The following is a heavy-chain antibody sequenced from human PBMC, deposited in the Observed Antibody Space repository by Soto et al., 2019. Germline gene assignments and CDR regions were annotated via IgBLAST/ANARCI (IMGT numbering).Heavy chain of an antibody. CDR1: GFTFSSYA. V-gene: IGHV3-23*01. CDR2: ISGSGGST. Sequence: GGSLRLSCAASGFTFSSYAMSWVRQAPGKGLEWVSAISGSGGSTYYADSVKGRFTISRDNSKNTLYLQMNSLRAEDTAVYYCAKVDDYYDSSGYLDYWGQGTLVTVSS. D-gene: IGHD3-22*01. CDR3: AKVDDYYDSSGYLDY. J-gene: IGHJ4*02.